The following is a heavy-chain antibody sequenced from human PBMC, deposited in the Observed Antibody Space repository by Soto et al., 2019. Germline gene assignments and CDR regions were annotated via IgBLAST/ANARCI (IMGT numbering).Heavy chain of an antibody. D-gene: IGHD6-6*01. Sequence: QVQLVQSGAEVRKPGSSVKVSCKASGGTFSRHAISWVRQAPGQGLEWMGGIIPIFGTANHAQKFQGRVTIIADESTSTVYMELSSLRSEDTAVYYCAREYSSSDYYYGMDVWGQGTTVTVSS. CDR3: AREYSSSDYYYGMDV. CDR1: GGTFSRHA. V-gene: IGHV1-69*01. J-gene: IGHJ6*02. CDR2: IIPIFGTA.